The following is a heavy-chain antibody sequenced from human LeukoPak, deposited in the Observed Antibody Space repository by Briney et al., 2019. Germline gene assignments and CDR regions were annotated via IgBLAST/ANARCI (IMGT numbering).Heavy chain of an antibody. Sequence: SSQTLSLTCTVSGGSISSGGYYWSWIRQHPGKGREWIGYIYYSGSTYYNPSLKSPLTISVDTSKNQFSLKLSSVPAADTAVYYCARGFVPTGVDYWGQGTLVTVSS. D-gene: IGHD6-6*01. CDR3: ARGFVPTGVDY. V-gene: IGHV4-31*01. CDR2: IYYSGST. CDR1: GGSISSGGYY. J-gene: IGHJ4*02.